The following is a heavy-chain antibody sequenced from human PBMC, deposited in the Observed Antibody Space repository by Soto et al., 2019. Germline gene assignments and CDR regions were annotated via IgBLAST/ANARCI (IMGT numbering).Heavy chain of an antibody. CDR3: ASGLASGDY. J-gene: IGHJ4*02. D-gene: IGHD6-6*01. CDR1: GYTLTSFY. CDR2: INPNGGST. Sequence: QVQLVQPGAEVKKPGASVKLSCKASGYTLTSFYIHWVRQAPGQGLEWMGIINPNGGSTNYAHNVQGRVTMTRDTSTSTVYMDLSSLRSEDTAVYYCASGLASGDYWGQGTMVTFSS. V-gene: IGHV1-46*03.